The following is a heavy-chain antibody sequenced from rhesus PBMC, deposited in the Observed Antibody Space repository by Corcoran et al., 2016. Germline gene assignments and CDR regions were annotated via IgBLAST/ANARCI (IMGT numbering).Heavy chain of an antibody. CDR1: GFTFNNYW. V-gene: IGHV3-28*02. CDR3: AKDQCSGIYCYFDY. D-gene: IGHD2-27*01. CDR2: IHSAGTST. Sequence: EVQLVESGGGLAKPGGSLRLSCAASGFTFNNYWMHWVRQAPGKGLEWISGIHSAGTSTYYVDSVKGRFTISRENAKNTLYLQMDGLRAEDTAVYYCAKDQCSGIYCYFDYWGQGVLVTVSS. J-gene: IGHJ4*01.